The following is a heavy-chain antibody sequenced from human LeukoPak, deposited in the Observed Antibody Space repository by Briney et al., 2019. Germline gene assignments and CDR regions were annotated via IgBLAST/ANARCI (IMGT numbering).Heavy chain of an antibody. CDR3: ARTGAAGTLSFDY. V-gene: IGHV1-2*02. CDR2: INPNSGGT. J-gene: IGHJ4*02. D-gene: IGHD6-13*01. CDR1: GYTFTGYY. Sequence: GASVKVSCKASGYTFTGYYMHWVRQAPAQGLEWMGWINPNSGGTNYAQKFQGRVTMTRDTSISTAYMELSRLRSDDTAVYYCARTGAAGTLSFDYWGQGTLVTVSS.